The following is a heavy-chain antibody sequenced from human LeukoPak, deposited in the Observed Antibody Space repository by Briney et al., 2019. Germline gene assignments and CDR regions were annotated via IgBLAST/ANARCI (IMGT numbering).Heavy chain of an antibody. V-gene: IGHV1-2*06. CDR2: INSNSGVT. J-gene: IGHJ4*02. Sequence: ASVKVSCKASGYTVSDYYIHWVRQAPAQGLEWMGRINSNSGVTEYAHNFQGRVTMTRDTSISVSYMELNRLTSDDTAVYYCARDLSSTSNWELDYWGQGTLVTVSS. CDR1: GYTVSDYY. D-gene: IGHD7-27*01. CDR3: ARDLSSTSNWELDY.